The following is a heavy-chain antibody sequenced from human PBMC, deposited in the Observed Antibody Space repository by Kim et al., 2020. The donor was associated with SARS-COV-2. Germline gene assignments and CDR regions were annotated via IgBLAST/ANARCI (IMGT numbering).Heavy chain of an antibody. CDR1: GYTFTGYY. J-gene: IGHJ5*02. CDR3: ARTPGIAVAGTISPFDP. V-gene: IGHV1-2*04. CDR2: INPNSGGT. D-gene: IGHD6-19*01. Sequence: ASVKVSCKASGYTFTGYYMHWVRQAPGQGLEWMGWINPNSGGTNYAQKFQGWVTMTRDTSISTAYMELSRLRSDDTAVYYCARTPGIAVAGTISPFDPWGQGTLVTVSS.